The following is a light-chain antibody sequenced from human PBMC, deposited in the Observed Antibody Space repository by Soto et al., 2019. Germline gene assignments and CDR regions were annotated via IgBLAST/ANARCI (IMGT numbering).Light chain of an antibody. CDR1: SSDVGGYNF. Sequence: QSALTQPASVSGSPGQSIAVSCTGTSSDVGGYNFVSWYQHHPGKAPKLIIYDVNNRPSGVSDRFSGSKSGNTASLTISGLQAEDEADYYCTSYTNSFTYVFGAGTKLTVL. V-gene: IGLV2-14*03. CDR2: DVN. J-gene: IGLJ1*01. CDR3: TSYTNSFTYV.